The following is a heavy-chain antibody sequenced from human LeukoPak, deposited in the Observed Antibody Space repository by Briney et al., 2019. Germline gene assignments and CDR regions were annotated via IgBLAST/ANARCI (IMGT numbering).Heavy chain of an antibody. D-gene: IGHD3-22*01. Sequence: ASVKVSCKVSGYTLTELSMHWVRQAPGKGLEWMGGFDPEDGETIYAQKFQGRVTMTEDTSTDTAYMELSSLRSEDTAVYYCATGHYYDISGYGETGFAPGAKGTRATVSP. CDR2: FDPEDGET. J-gene: IGHJ5*02. CDR3: ATGHYYDISGYGETGFAP. CDR1: GYTLTELS. V-gene: IGHV1-24*01.